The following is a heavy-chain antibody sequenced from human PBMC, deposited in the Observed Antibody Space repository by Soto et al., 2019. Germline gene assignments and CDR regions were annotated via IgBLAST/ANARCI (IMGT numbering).Heavy chain of an antibody. V-gene: IGHV1-18*01. D-gene: IGHD3-3*01. CDR3: AREGRITIFGVVGYFDL. CDR1: GYTFTSYG. J-gene: IGHJ2*01. Sequence: ASVKVSCKASGYTFTSYGISWVRQAPGQGLEWMGWISAYNGNTNYAQKLQGRVTMTTDTSTSTAYMELRSLRSDDTAVHYCAREGRITIFGVVGYFDLWGRGTLVTVSS. CDR2: ISAYNGNT.